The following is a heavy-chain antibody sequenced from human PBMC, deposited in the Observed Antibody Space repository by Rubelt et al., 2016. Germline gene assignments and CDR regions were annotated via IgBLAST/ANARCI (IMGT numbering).Heavy chain of an antibody. V-gene: IGHV4-39*07. CDR2: IYYSGRT. CDR3: VGPFGSGGQYVWI. J-gene: IGHJ3*02. CDR1: GGSVNSSSYS. Sequence: QPQLQESGRGLVKPSETLSLICTVSGGSVNSSSYSWGWIRQPPRKGLDWIGNIYYSGRTKHNPSINNRVTLSVDTYKNQLSRELGAGTAADTAVYYSVGPFGSGGQYVWIWGQGTMVTVSS. D-gene: IGHD3-16*01.